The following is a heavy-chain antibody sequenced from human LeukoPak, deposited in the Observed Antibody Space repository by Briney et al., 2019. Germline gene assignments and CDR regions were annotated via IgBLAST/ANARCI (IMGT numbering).Heavy chain of an antibody. CDR3: ARPVCSGGSCYPDWFDP. Sequence: ASETLSLTCTVSGGSISSSSYYWGWIRQPPGKGLEWIGSIYYSGSTYYNPSLKSRDTISVYTSKNQFSLKLSSVTAADTAVYYCARPVCSGGSCYPDWFDPWGQGTLVTVSS. D-gene: IGHD2-15*01. CDR2: IYYSGST. V-gene: IGHV4-39*01. CDR1: GGSISSSSYY. J-gene: IGHJ5*02.